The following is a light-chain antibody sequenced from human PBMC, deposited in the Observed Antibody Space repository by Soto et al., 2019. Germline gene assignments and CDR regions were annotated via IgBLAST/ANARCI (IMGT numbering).Light chain of an antibody. V-gene: IGKV3-20*01. CDR2: GAS. CDR1: QSVSSCY. J-gene: IGKJ2*01. CDR3: QQYCSSPMYT. Sequence: EIVLTQSPGTLSLSPGERATLSCRASQSVSSCYLAWYQQNPGQATRLLIYGASSRATGIPDRFRGSGSGTDFTLTLSRLEPEDFAVYYCQQYCSSPMYTFGQGTKLEIK.